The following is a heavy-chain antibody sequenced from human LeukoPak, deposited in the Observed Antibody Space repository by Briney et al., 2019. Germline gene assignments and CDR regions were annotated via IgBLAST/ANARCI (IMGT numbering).Heavy chain of an antibody. D-gene: IGHD5-18*01. CDR1: GFTFDDYA. CDR2: ISWNSGSI. J-gene: IGHJ6*03. CDR3: ARFDSYDFYYMDV. V-gene: IGHV3-9*01. Sequence: GRSLRLSCAASGFTFDDYAMHWVRQAPGKGLEWVSGISWNSGSIGYADSVKGRFTISRDNAKNSLYLQMNSLRAEDTAVCYCARFDSYDFYYMDVWGKGTTVTVSS.